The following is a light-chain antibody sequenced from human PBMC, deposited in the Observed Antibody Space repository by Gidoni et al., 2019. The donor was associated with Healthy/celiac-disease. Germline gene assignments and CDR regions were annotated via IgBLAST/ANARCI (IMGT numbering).Light chain of an antibody. CDR2: AAS. CDR1: QSIRTD. V-gene: IGKV1-17*01. Sequence: DIQMTNSPSSLSASVGDRVTITCRASQSIRTDLGWYQQKPGKAPKPLIYAASSLQSGVPARFSGSGSGTEFTLTISSLQSEDFAIYYCLQHNSYPNTFGQGTKLEIK. J-gene: IGKJ2*01. CDR3: LQHNSYPNT.